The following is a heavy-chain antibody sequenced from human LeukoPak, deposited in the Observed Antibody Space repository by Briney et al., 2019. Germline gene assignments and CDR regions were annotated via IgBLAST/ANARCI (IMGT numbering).Heavy chain of an antibody. V-gene: IGHV1-2*02. CDR3: ARGGPLSSSPGGW. CDR1: GYTFTGYY. Sequence: GASVKVSCKASGYTFTGYYMHWVRPAPGQGLEWMGWINPNSGGTNYAQKFQGRVTMTRDTSISTAYMELSRLRSDDTAVYYCARGGPLSSSPGGWWGQGTLVTVSS. CDR2: INPNSGGT. D-gene: IGHD6-6*01. J-gene: IGHJ4*02.